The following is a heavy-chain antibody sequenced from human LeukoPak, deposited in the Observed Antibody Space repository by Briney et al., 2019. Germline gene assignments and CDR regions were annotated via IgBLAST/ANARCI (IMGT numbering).Heavy chain of an antibody. CDR2: IYYSGST. J-gene: IGHJ4*02. CDR1: GGSISSGGYY. D-gene: IGHD4-23*01. CDR3: ASTTVVTPYIDY. V-gene: IGHV4-31*03. Sequence: PSETLSLTCTVSGGSISSGGYYWSWIRQHPGKGLEWIGYIYYSGSTYYNPSLKSRVTISVYTSKNQFSLKLSSVTAADTAVYYCASTTVVTPYIDYWGQGTLVTVSS.